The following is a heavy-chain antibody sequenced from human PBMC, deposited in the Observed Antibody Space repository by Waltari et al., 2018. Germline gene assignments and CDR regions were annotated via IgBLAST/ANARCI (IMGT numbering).Heavy chain of an antibody. CDR3: AKDPEYSASWYDLDY. J-gene: IGHJ4*02. CDR1: GITSSNNA. V-gene: IGHV3-23*01. CDR2: ISGSGGGT. D-gene: IGHD2-2*01. Sequence: EVQLLESGGALVQPGGTLTISCAASGITSSNNATGWVRQAPGKGLEWVAAISGSGGGTYYADSVKGRFTISRDNSKNTLFLEMNNLRVEDSAKYYCAKDPEYSASWYDLDYWGLGTVVTVSS.